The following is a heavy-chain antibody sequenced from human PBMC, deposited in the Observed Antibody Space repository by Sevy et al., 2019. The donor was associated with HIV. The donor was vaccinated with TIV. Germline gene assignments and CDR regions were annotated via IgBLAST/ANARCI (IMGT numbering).Heavy chain of an antibody. J-gene: IGHJ1*01. CDR2: INPNSGGT. D-gene: IGHD3-22*01. V-gene: IGHV1-2*02. Sequence: ASVKVSCKASGYTFTGYYMHWVRQAPGQGLEWMGWINPNSGGTNYAQKFQGRVTMTRDTSISTAYMELSRLGSDDTAVYYCARDPYYYDSSGYYAYQYFQHWGQGTLVTVSS. CDR3: ARDPYYYDSSGYYAYQYFQH. CDR1: GYTFTGYY.